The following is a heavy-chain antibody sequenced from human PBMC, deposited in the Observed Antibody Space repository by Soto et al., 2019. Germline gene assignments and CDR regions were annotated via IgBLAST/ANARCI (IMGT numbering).Heavy chain of an antibody. CDR3: AKYNEVQRNAFHV. J-gene: IGHJ3*01. CDR2: INAGNGHT. D-gene: IGHD1-1*01. Sequence: QIQLVQSGAEVKEPGASVRISCTASGYTFTYYAMYWVRQAPGQRLELVGWINAGNGHTKYSQAFQDRVTFTVDTSASTAYMEWTSLRSGDTAGYYCAKYNEVQRNAFHVWAKGQWSPSLQ. CDR1: GYTFTYYA. V-gene: IGHV1-3*01.